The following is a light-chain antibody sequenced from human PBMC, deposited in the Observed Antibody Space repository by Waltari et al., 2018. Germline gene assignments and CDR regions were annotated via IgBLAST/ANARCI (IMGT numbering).Light chain of an antibody. CDR3: QQTYSTPPWT. CDR2: AAS. V-gene: IGKV1-39*01. CDR1: QDISSY. Sequence: DIQMTQSPSSLSASVGDRVTITCRASQDISSYLNWYQQKPGKAPKVLIYAASSLQSGVPSKFSGSGSGTDFTLTISSLQPEDFATYYCQQTYSTPPWTFGQGTKVEIK. J-gene: IGKJ1*01.